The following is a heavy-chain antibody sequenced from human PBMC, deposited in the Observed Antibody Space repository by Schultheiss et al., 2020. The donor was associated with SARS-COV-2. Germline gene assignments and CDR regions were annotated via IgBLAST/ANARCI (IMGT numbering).Heavy chain of an antibody. V-gene: IGHV3-53*01. Sequence: GGSLRLSCAASGFTVSSNYMSWVRQAPGKGLEWVSVIYSGGSTYYADSVKGRFTISRDNAKNSLYLQMNSLRAEDTAVYYCARVQYSGSYNWFDPWGQGTLVTVSS. CDR2: IYSGGST. CDR3: ARVQYSGSYNWFDP. J-gene: IGHJ5*02. D-gene: IGHD1-26*01. CDR1: GFTVSSNY.